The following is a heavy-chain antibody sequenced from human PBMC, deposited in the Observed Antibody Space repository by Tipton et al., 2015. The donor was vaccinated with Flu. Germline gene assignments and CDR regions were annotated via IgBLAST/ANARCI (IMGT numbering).Heavy chain of an antibody. V-gene: IGHV4-59*08. Sequence: TLSLTCTVSGGSISSYYWSWIRQPPGKGLEWIGYIYYSGSTNYNPSLKSRVTISVDTSKNQFSLNLASVTAADTAVYYCARRSTTAAPHYFDYWGLGILVTVSS. CDR1: GGSISSYY. CDR2: IYYSGST. CDR3: ARRSTTAAPHYFDY. J-gene: IGHJ4*02. D-gene: IGHD1-1*01.